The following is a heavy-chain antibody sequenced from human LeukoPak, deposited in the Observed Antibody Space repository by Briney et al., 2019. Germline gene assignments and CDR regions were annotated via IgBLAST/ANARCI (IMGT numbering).Heavy chain of an antibody. V-gene: IGHV1-2*02. CDR3: ARDRSSWYEEDY. Sequence: EASVKVSCKASGYTFTGYYMHWVRQAPGQGLEWMGWINPNSGGTNYAQKFQGRVTMTRDTSISTAYMELSRLRSDDTAVYYCARDRSSWYEEDYWGQGTLVTVSS. J-gene: IGHJ4*02. CDR1: GYTFTGYY. CDR2: INPNSGGT. D-gene: IGHD6-13*01.